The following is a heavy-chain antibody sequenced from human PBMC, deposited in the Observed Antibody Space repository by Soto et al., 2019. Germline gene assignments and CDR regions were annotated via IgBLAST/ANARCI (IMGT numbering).Heavy chain of an antibody. J-gene: IGHJ6*02. CDR1: GFTFSSYG. CDR2: IWYDGSNK. CDR3: ARDPTVTTRYYYYYGMDV. V-gene: IGHV3-33*01. Sequence: QVQLVESGGGVVQPGRSLRLSCAASGFTFSSYGMHWVRQAPGKGLEWVAVIWYDGSNKYYADSVKGRFTISRDNSENTLYLQMNSLRAEDTAVYYCARDPTVTTRYYYYYGMDVWGQGTTVTVSS. D-gene: IGHD4-17*01.